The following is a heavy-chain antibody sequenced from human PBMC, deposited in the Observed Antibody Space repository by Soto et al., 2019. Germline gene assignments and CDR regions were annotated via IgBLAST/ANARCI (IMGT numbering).Heavy chain of an antibody. Sequence: QVQLQESGPGLVKPSGTLSLTCAVSGGSFTSNNWWTWVRQPPGQGLEWIGEIYRTGSTNYNPSLKGRVPISLDKSEDQFALKVTSLTAADTAVYCCARRDPGTSVDYWGQGTLVTVSS. CDR2: IYRTGST. CDR1: GGSFTSNNW. J-gene: IGHJ4*02. CDR3: ARRDPGTSVDY. D-gene: IGHD1-7*01. V-gene: IGHV4-4*01.